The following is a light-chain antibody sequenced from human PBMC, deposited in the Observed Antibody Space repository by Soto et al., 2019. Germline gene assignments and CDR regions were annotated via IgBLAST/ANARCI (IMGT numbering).Light chain of an antibody. V-gene: IGKV3-20*01. CDR2: GAS. Sequence: ELVLTQSPATLSVSPGERATLSCRASQGVGSTVAWYQQRPGQAPRLLMYGASSRATGIPDRFSGSGSGTDFTLTISRLEPEDFAVYFCQQYDNSLWTFGQGTKVEIK. CDR1: QGVGSTV. CDR3: QQYDNSLWT. J-gene: IGKJ1*01.